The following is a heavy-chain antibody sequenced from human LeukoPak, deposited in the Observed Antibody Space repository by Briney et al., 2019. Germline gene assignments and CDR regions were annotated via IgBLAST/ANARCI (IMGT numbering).Heavy chain of an antibody. Sequence: ASVKVSCKASGYTFTSYDINWVRQATGQGLEWMGWMNPNSGNTGYAQKFQGRVTMTRNTSVSTAYMELSSLRSEDTAVYYCARAQKTIVVVPAAILDYWGQGTLVTVSS. CDR1: GYTFTSYD. D-gene: IGHD2-2*01. J-gene: IGHJ4*02. CDR3: ARAQKTIVVVPAAILDY. CDR2: MNPNSGNT. V-gene: IGHV1-8*01.